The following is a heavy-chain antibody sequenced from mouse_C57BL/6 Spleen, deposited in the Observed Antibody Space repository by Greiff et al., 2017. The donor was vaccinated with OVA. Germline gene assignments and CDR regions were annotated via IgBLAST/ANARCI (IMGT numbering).Heavy chain of an antibody. CDR3: ARSYDYPAWFAY. D-gene: IGHD2-4*01. CDR1: GYTFTSYW. V-gene: IGHV1-55*01. J-gene: IGHJ3*01. CDR2: IYPGSGST. Sequence: QVQLQQPGAELVKPGASVKMSCKASGYTFTSYWITWVKQRPGQGLEWIGDIYPGSGSTNYNEKFKSKATLTVDTSSSTAYMQLSSLTSEDSAVYYCARSYDYPAWFAYWGQGTLVTVSA.